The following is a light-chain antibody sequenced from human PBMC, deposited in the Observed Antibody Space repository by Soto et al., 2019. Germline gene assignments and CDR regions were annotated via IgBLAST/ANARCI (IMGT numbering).Light chain of an antibody. CDR1: SSDVGSYNL. V-gene: IGLV2-23*03. CDR3: CSYAGSSTFVV. Sequence: QSALTQPASVSGSPGQSITISCTGTSSDVGSYNLVSWYQQHPGKAPKLMIYEGSKRPSGVSNRFSGSKSGNTGSLTISGLQAEDEAYYYCCSYAGSSTFVVFGGGTQLTVL. CDR2: EGS. J-gene: IGLJ2*01.